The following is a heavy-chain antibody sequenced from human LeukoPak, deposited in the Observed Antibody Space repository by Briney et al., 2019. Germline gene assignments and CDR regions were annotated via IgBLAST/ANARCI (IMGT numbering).Heavy chain of an antibody. CDR3: ARISMLRGVVFDWYFDL. D-gene: IGHD3-10*01. J-gene: IGHJ2*01. CDR1: GYTFTGYY. CDR2: INPNSGGT. Sequence: GASVKVSCKASGYTFTGYYMHWVRQAPGQGLEWMGWINPNSGGTNYAQKVQGRVTMTTDTSTSTAYMEMRSLRSDDTAVYYCARISMLRGVVFDWYFDLWGRGTLVTVSS. V-gene: IGHV1-2*02.